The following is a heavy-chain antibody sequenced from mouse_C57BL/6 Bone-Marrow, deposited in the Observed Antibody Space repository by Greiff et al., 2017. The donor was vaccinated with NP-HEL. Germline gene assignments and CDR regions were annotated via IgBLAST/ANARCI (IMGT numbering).Heavy chain of an antibody. CDR3: ARNAGGSSYLFAY. CDR2: IDPSDSYT. V-gene: IGHV1-59*01. Sequence: VQLQQPGAELVRPGTSVKLSCKASGYTFTSYWMHWVKQRPGQGLEWIGVIDPSDSYTNYNQKFKGKATLTVDTSSSTAYMQLSSLTSEDSAVYYCARNAGGSSYLFAYWGQGTLVTVSA. D-gene: IGHD1-1*01. J-gene: IGHJ3*01. CDR1: GYTFTSYW.